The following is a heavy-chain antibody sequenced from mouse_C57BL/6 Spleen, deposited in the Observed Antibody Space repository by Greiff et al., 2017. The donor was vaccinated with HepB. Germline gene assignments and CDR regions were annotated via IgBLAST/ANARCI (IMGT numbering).Heavy chain of an antibody. CDR3: ARRGVTTGSFAY. J-gene: IGHJ3*01. Sequence: QVQLKESGPGLVQPSQSLSITCTVSGFSLTSYGVHWVRQSPGKGLEWLGVIWSGGSTDYNAAFISRLSISKDNSTSQVFLKMNRLQADDTAIYYCARRGVTTGSFAYWGQGTLVTVSA. CDR1: GFSLTSYG. V-gene: IGHV2-2*01. CDR2: IWSGGST. D-gene: IGHD2-2*01.